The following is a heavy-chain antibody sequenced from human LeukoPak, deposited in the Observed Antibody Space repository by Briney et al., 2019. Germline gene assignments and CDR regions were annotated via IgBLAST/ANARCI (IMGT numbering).Heavy chain of an antibody. CDR3: ARATYCSGGSCYTFDY. V-gene: IGHV1-2*02. D-gene: IGHD2-15*01. J-gene: IGHJ4*02. Sequence: GASVKVSCKASGYTFTGYYMHWVRQAPGQGLEWMGWINPNSGGTNYAQKFQGRVTMTRDTSISTAYMELSRLRSDDTAVYYCARATYCSGGSCYTFDYWGQGTLVTVSS. CDR1: GYTFTGYY. CDR2: INPNSGGT.